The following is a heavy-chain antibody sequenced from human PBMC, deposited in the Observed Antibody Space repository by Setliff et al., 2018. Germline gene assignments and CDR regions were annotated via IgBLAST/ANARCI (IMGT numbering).Heavy chain of an antibody. J-gene: IGHJ6*03. CDR2: TIPMFGTT. CDR1: GGSFSSYG. D-gene: IGHD5-18*01. CDR3: AREGVDTRSSTDYRYYMDV. V-gene: IGHV1-69*05. Sequence: SVKVSCTASGGSFSSYGITWVRQAPGQGLEWMGGTIPMFGTTNYAQKFQGRVTIITDESTSTAYMELSSLRSEDTAVYFCAREGVDTRSSTDYRYYMDVWGKGTTVTVSS.